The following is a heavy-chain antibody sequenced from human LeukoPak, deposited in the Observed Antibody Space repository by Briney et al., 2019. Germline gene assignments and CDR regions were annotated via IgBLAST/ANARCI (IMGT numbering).Heavy chain of an antibody. CDR1: GFTFTSSA. J-gene: IGHJ4*02. CDR2: IVVGSGNT. V-gene: IGHV1-58*02. Sequence: VKVSFKASGFTFTSSAMQWVRQARGQRLEWIGWIVVGSGNTNYAQKFQERVTITRDMSTSTAYMELSSLRSEDTAVYYCAAGGYCTNGVCYRWNFDYWGQGTLVTVSS. CDR3: AAGGYCTNGVCYRWNFDY. D-gene: IGHD2-8*01.